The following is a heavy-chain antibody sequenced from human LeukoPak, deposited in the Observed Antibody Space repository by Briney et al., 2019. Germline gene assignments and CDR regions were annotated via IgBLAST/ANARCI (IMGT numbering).Heavy chain of an antibody. V-gene: IGHV3-7*01. CDR1: GFTFSNNW. Sequence: AGGSLRLSCVASGFTFSNNWMIWVRQAPGKGLEGVANIRQDGSEQYYGDSVKGRFTISRDNAKNSLYLEMNSLRAEDTAVYFCASYSGSYSFDYWGQGTLVTVSS. D-gene: IGHD1-26*01. CDR2: IRQDGSEQ. CDR3: ASYSGSYSFDY. J-gene: IGHJ4*02.